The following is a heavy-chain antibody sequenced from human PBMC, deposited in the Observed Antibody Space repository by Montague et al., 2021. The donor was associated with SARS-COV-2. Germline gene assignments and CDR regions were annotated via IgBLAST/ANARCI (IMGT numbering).Heavy chain of an antibody. V-gene: IGHV3-7*03. J-gene: IGHJ4*01. CDR2: MKQDGSEK. D-gene: IGHD3-22*01. CDR3: SWDEGSHSIYYYDRSGYYDY. CDR1: GFTFSTYW. Sequence: SLRLSCAASGFTFSTYWMSWVRQAPGKGLEWVADMKQDGSEKYYVDSVKGRFTISRDNAKILLYLEMDSLRAEDPDVYYCSWDEGSHSIYYYDRSGYYDYWGQGTQVTVSS.